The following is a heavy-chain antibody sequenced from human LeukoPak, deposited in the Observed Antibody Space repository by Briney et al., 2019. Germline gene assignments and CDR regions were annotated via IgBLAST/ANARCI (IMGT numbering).Heavy chain of an antibody. CDR2: IRSKTYGGIT. V-gene: IGHV3-49*03. CDR3: STITVLYFYDSSGYLDY. Sequence: PGGSLRLSCTASGFTFGDYAMSWIRQAPGKGLEWVGFIRSKTYGGITEYAASVKGRFTISRDDSKSIAYLQMNSLKTEDTAVYYCSTITVLYFYDSSGYLDYWGQGTPVTVSS. D-gene: IGHD3-22*01. CDR1: GFTFGDYA. J-gene: IGHJ4*02.